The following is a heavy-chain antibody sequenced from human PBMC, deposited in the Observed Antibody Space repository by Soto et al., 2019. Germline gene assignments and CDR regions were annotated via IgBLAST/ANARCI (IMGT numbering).Heavy chain of an antibody. CDR3: ARGPDYYGSGSFYYYYYYGMDV. CDR1: GGSFSGYY. CDR2: INHSGST. V-gene: IGHV4-34*01. D-gene: IGHD3-10*01. J-gene: IGHJ6*02. Sequence: SETPSLTCAVYGGSFSGYYWSWIRQPPGKGLEWIGEINHSGSTNYNPSLKSRVTISVDTSKNQFSLKLSSVTAADTAVYYCARGPDYYGSGSFYYYYYYGMDVWGQGTTVT.